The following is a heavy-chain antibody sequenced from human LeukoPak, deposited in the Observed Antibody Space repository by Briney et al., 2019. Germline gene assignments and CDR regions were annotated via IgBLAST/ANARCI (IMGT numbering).Heavy chain of an antibody. Sequence: GGSLRLSCAASGFTFSHYYMSWVRQAPGKGLEWVANIKQDGSEQFYLDSVKGRFTISRDNAKNALYLQMHSLRAEDTAVYYCAQPSAPGGSYNDYWGQGTLVTVSS. D-gene: IGHD1-26*01. V-gene: IGHV3-7*01. J-gene: IGHJ4*02. CDR3: AQPSAPGGSYNDY. CDR1: GFTFSHYY. CDR2: IKQDGSEQ.